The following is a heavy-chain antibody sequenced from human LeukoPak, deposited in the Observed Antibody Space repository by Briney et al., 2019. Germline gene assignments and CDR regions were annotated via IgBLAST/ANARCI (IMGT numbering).Heavy chain of an antibody. CDR3: ARVVDTAMATPYYYYMDV. D-gene: IGHD5-18*01. V-gene: IGHV3-23*01. Sequence: GGSLRLSCAASGFTFSSYAMHWVRQAPGKGLEWVSAISGSGGSTYYADSVKGRFTISRDNSKNTLYLQMNSLRAEDTAVYYCARVVDTAMATPYYYYMDVWGKGTTVTISS. CDR2: ISGSGGST. CDR1: GFTFSSYA. J-gene: IGHJ6*03.